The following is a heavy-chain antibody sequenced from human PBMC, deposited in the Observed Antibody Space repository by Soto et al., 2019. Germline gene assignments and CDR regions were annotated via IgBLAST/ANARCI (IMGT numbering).Heavy chain of an antibody. CDR1: GYTFTSYY. V-gene: IGHV1-46*01. D-gene: IGHD2-2*01. CDR2: INPSGGST. Sequence: ASVKVSCKASGYTFTSYYMHWVRQAPGQGLEWMGIINPSGGSTSYAQKFQGRVTMTRDTSTSTVSMELSSLRSEDTAVYYCARRLDDCSSTSCYGSGSYRALTNNWFDPWGQGTLVTVSS. J-gene: IGHJ5*02. CDR3: ARRLDDCSSTSCYGSGSYRALTNNWFDP.